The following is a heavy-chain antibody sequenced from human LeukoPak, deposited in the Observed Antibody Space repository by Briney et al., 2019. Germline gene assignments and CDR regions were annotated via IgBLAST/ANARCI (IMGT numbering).Heavy chain of an antibody. CDR2: ISGSGGGT. J-gene: IGHJ4*02. CDR1: GLTLSNYG. Sequence: GGSLRLSCAVSGLTLSNYGMSWVRQAPGKGLEWVAGISGSGGGTNYADSVKGRFTISRDNSKNTLYLQMNSLRAEDTAVYFCAKRGVVIRVILVGFHKEAYYFDSWGQGALVTVSS. D-gene: IGHD3-22*01. V-gene: IGHV3-23*01. CDR3: AKRGVVIRVILVGFHKEAYYFDS.